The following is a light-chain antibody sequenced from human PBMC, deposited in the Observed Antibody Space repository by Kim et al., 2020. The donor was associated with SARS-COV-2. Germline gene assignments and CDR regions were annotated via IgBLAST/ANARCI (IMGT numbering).Light chain of an antibody. J-gene: IGKJ1*01. CDR1: EDIKTH. V-gene: IGKV3-15*01. CDR3: LQYDNWPRA. Sequence: VSPGGSATMSCRASEDIKTHLAWYQQRPGHLPRLLIYDSSTRETNVPARFSGSGSGTEFTFTISGLQSDDFALYFCLQYDNWPRAFGQGTKVDIK. CDR2: DSS.